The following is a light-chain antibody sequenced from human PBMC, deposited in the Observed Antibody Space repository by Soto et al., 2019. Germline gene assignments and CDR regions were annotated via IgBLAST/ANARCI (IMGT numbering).Light chain of an antibody. V-gene: IGKV1-5*01. J-gene: IGKJ1*01. CDR3: QQYNSYWGT. CDR1: QSISSW. CDR2: DAS. Sequence: DIQMTQSPSTLSASVGDRVTITCRASQSISSWLAWYQQKPGKAPKLLIYDASSLVSGVPSRFSGSGSGTEFTLTISSLQPDDFATYYCQQYNSYWGTFGQGTKVEIK.